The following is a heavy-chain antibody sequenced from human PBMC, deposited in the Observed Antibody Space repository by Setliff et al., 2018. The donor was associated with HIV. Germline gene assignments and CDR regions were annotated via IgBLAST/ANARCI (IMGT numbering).Heavy chain of an antibody. CDR3: ARLAREEYCRGRTCYPNWFDP. V-gene: IGHV4-59*08. D-gene: IGHD2-15*01. J-gene: IGHJ5*02. Sequence: SETLSLTCTVSGGSIRTYYWSWIRQPPGKGLEWIGYIFYSVNTNYNPSLKGRVTISVDTSKNQFSLKLSSVTAAHTAVYYCARLAREEYCRGRTCYPNWFDPWGPGTQVTVSS. CDR2: IFYSVNT. CDR1: GGSIRTYY.